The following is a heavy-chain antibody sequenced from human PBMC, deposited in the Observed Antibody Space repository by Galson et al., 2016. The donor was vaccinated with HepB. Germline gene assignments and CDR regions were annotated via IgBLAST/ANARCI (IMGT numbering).Heavy chain of an antibody. CDR2: IWYDGSNK. J-gene: IGHJ6*02. V-gene: IGHV3-33*08. D-gene: IGHD4-11*01. Sequence: SLRLSCAVSGFTFNTYGMHWVRQAPGKGQDWVAVIWYDGSNKYYADSVKGRFTISRDNSKNTLYLQMNSLRAEDTAVYYSARGSNYFDYYYYGMDVWGQGTTVTVSS. CDR1: GFTFNTYG. CDR3: ARGSNYFDYYYYGMDV.